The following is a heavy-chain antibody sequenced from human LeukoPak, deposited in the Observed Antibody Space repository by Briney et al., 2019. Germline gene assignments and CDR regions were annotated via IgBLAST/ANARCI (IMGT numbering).Heavy chain of an antibody. CDR3: AKDPSSTDFGY. V-gene: IGHV3-30*18. CDR2: ISYDGSNK. Sequence: PGGSLRLSCAASGFTFSSYGMHWVRQAPGKGLEWVAVISYDGSNKYYADSVKGRFTISRDNSKNTLYLQMNSLRAEDTAVYYCAKDPSSTDFGYWGQGTLVTVSS. CDR1: GFTFSSYG. J-gene: IGHJ4*02. D-gene: IGHD5/OR15-5a*01.